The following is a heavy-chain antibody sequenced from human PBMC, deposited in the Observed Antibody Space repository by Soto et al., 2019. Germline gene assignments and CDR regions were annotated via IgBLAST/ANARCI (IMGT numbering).Heavy chain of an antibody. Sequence: GASVKVSCKASGGTFSSYAISWVQQAPGQGLEWMGGIIPIFGTANYAQKFQGRVTITADESTSTAYMELSSLRSEDTAVYYCARDTSSIAARRGYYYYGMDVWGQGTTVTVSS. J-gene: IGHJ6*02. D-gene: IGHD6-6*01. CDR3: ARDTSSIAARRGYYYYGMDV. CDR2: IIPIFGTA. V-gene: IGHV1-69*13. CDR1: GGTFSSYA.